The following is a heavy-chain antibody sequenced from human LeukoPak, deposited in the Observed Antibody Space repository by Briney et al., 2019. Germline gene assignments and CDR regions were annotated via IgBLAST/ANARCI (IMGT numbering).Heavy chain of an antibody. D-gene: IGHD3-3*01. V-gene: IGHV4-4*07. CDR3: ARASGGFWSGYYRYYYYMDV. Sequence: PSETLSLTCTVSGGSISSYYWSWIRQPAGKGLEWIGRIYTSGSTNYNPSLKSRVTMSVDTSKNQFSLKLRSVTAADTAVYYCARASGGFWSGYYRYYYYMDVWGKGTTVTVSS. J-gene: IGHJ6*03. CDR2: IYTSGST. CDR1: GGSISSYY.